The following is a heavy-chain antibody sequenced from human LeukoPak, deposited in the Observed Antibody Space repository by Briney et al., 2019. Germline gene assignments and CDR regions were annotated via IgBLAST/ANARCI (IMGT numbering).Heavy chain of an antibody. D-gene: IGHD4/OR15-4a*01. Sequence: GGSLKLSCAASGFTFSDSAFHWVRQASGKGLEWVGRIRSKPNNYATAYSASVKGRFTISRDDSKNTPYLQMNSLNTEDTAMYYCTRHLIGATPFDYWGQGTLVSVSS. CDR1: GFTFSDSA. CDR3: TRHLIGATPFDY. V-gene: IGHV3-73*01. CDR2: IRSKPNNYAT. J-gene: IGHJ4*02.